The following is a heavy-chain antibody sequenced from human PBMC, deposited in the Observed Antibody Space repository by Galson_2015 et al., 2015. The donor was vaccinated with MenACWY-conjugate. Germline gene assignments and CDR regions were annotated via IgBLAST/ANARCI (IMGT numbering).Heavy chain of an antibody. CDR1: GFTFSNSW. CDR2: IKHDGSGK. V-gene: IGHV3-7*03. D-gene: IGHD5-18*01. CDR3: ARVGTWIHQYFYYMDV. J-gene: IGHJ6*03. Sequence: SLRLSCAASGFTFSNSWMGWVRQAPGKGLEWVANIKHDGSGKYYVDSVKGRFIISRDNAKNSLYLQMDSLRAEDTAVYYCARVGTWIHQYFYYMDVWGKGTTVTVSS.